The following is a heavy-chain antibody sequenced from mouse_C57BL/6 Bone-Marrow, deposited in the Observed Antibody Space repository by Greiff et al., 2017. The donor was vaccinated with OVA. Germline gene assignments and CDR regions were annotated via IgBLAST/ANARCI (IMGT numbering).Heavy chain of an antibody. D-gene: IGHD2-4*01. CDR3: ARYDFFY. V-gene: IGHV5-17*01. CDR1: GFTFSDYG. CDR2: ISSGSSTI. J-gene: IGHJ2*01. Sequence: VQLKESGGGLVKPGGSLKLSCAASGFTFSDYGMHWVRQAPEKGLEWVAYISSGSSTIYYADTVKGRFTISRDNAKNTLFLQMTSLRSEDTAMYYCARYDFFYWGQGTTLTVSS.